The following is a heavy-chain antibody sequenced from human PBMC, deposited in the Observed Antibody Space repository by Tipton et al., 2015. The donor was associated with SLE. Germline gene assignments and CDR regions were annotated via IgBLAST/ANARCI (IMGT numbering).Heavy chain of an antibody. CDR1: GYTFTDYY. V-gene: IGHV1-2*02. CDR3: ARDREIFSPFDY. D-gene: IGHD3-3*01. Sequence: QLVQSGAEVKKPGASVKVSCKASGYTFTDYYMHWVRQAPGQGLEWMGWINPNSGGTDYAQKLQGRDTMTTDTSTSTAYMELRSLRSDDTAVYYCARDREIFSPFDYWGQGTLVPVSS. J-gene: IGHJ4*02. CDR2: INPNSGGT.